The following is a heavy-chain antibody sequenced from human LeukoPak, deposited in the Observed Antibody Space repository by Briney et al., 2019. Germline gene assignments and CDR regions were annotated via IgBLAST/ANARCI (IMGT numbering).Heavy chain of an antibody. CDR1: GFTFSSYA. CDR3: ARVGSITSNWFDP. V-gene: IGHV3-30-3*01. D-gene: IGHD2-15*01. CDR2: ISYDGGNK. J-gene: IGHJ5*02. Sequence: GGSLKLSCAASGFTFSSYAMHWVRQAPGKGLEWVTVISYDGGNKFYADSVKGRFTISRDNSKNTLYLQMNSLRAEDTAVYYCARVGSITSNWFDPWGQGTLVTVSS.